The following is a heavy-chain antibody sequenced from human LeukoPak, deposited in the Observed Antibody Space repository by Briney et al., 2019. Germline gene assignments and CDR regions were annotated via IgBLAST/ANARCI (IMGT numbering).Heavy chain of an antibody. Sequence: SETLSLTCNVPGGSISPFHWSWIRQPPGKGLEWIAYISYSGSTNFNPSLRSRVTVSVDTSKNQFYLKLSSVTAADTAVYYCLRHGITSGTSHFDFWGQGTLVTVSS. CDR1: GGSISPFH. D-gene: IGHD6-13*01. V-gene: IGHV4-59*08. CDR3: LRHGITSGTSHFDF. CDR2: ISYSGST. J-gene: IGHJ4*02.